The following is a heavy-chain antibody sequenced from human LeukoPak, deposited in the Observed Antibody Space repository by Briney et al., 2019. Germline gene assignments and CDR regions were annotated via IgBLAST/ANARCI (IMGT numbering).Heavy chain of an antibody. CDR1: GYSISSGHW. CDR3: ARVLGYCSGGSCYSSEFYFDY. V-gene: IGHV4-28*03. J-gene: IGHJ4*02. D-gene: IGHD2-15*01. CDR2: IYYSGST. Sequence: SETLSLTCTVSGYSISSGHWWGWIRQPPGKGLEWIGYIYYSGSTNYNPSLKSRVTISVDTSKNQFSLKLSSVTAADTAVYYCARVLGYCSGGSCYSSEFYFDYWGQGTLVTVSS.